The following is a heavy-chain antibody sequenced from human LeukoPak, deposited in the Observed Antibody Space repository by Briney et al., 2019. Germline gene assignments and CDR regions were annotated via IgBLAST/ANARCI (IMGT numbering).Heavy chain of an antibody. Sequence: GGSLRLSCAASGFTFSDYYMSWIRQAPGKGLEWVSYISSSGSTIYYADSVKGRFTISGDNAKNSLYLQMNSLRAEDTAVYYCARDQTTVTTYYYYYYMDVWGKGTTVTISS. D-gene: IGHD4-17*01. J-gene: IGHJ6*03. V-gene: IGHV3-11*04. CDR2: ISSSGSTI. CDR3: ARDQTTVTTYYYYYYMDV. CDR1: GFTFSDYY.